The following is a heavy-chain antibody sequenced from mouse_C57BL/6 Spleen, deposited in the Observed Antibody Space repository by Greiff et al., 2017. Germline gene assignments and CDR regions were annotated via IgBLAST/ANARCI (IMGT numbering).Heavy chain of an antibody. J-gene: IGHJ4*01. Sequence: VQLQQSGPELVKPGASVKISCKASGYSFTSYYIHWVKQRPGQGLDWIGWIYPGSGNTKYNEKFKGKATLTADTSSSTAYMQLSSRTSEDSAVYYCARSYYYGSSWDAMDYWGQGTSVTVSS. CDR2: IYPGSGNT. CDR3: ARSYYYGSSWDAMDY. D-gene: IGHD1-1*01. CDR1: GYSFTSYY. V-gene: IGHV1-66*01.